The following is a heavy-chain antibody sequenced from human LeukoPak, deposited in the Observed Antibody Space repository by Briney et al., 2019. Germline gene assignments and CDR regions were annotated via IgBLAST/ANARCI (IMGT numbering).Heavy chain of an antibody. CDR3: ARDRRGDSYGPLDS. Sequence: PGGSLRLSCAGSGFTFSSYWMSWVRQAPGKGLEWVASIKRDGSEEYYVDSVKGRFTISRDNAKNSVYLQMNSLTAEDTAVYYCARDRRGDSYGPLDSWGQGTLVTVSS. CDR2: IKRDGSEE. D-gene: IGHD5-18*01. J-gene: IGHJ4*02. CDR1: GFTFSSYW. V-gene: IGHV3-7*01.